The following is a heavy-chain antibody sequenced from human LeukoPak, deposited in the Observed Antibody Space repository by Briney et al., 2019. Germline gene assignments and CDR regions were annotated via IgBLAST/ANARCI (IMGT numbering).Heavy chain of an antibody. CDR1: GFTFSSYG. V-gene: IGHV3-30*18. J-gene: IGHJ4*02. Sequence: PGGSLRLSCAASGFTFSSYGMHWVRQAPGKGLEWVAVISYDGSNKYYADSVKGRFTISRDNSKNTLYLQMNSLRAEDTAVYYCAKGQYDILTGYLDFDYWGQGTLVTVSS. CDR3: AKGQYDILTGYLDFDY. D-gene: IGHD3-9*01. CDR2: ISYDGSNK.